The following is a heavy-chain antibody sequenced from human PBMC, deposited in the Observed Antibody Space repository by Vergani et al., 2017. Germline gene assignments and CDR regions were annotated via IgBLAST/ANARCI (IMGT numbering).Heavy chain of an antibody. D-gene: IGHD5-18*01. V-gene: IGHV4-4*03. CDR3: ARVGLQLWRTFDI. Sequence: QVQLQESGPGLVKPPGTLSLTCAVSGGSISDTHWWSWVRQSPGKGLEWMGEISHSGCTNSNPSLQSRVTISVDKSKSQFSLRLTSVTAADTAVYYCARVGLQLWRTFDIWGQGTMVTVSS. CDR2: ISHSGCT. J-gene: IGHJ3*02. CDR1: GGSISDTHW.